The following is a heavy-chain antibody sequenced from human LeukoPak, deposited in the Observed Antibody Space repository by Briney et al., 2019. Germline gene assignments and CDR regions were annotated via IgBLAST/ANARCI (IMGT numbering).Heavy chain of an antibody. V-gene: IGHV1-2*02. Sequence: ASVKASCKASGYTFTGYYIHWVRQAPGQGLEWMGWINPNSGAIDYAQRFQGRVTVTRDTSISTAYMQLSGLRSDDTAVYYCARDRGDDFWGGFAYWGQGTLVTVSS. D-gene: IGHD3-3*01. CDR2: INPNSGAI. CDR1: GYTFTGYY. J-gene: IGHJ4*02. CDR3: ARDRGDDFWGGFAY.